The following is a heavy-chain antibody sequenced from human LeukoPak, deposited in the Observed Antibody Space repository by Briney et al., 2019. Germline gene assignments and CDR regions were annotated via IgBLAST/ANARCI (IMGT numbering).Heavy chain of an antibody. CDR1: GGSISSSSYY. V-gene: IGHV4-39*01. Sequence: PSETLSLTCTVSGGSISSSSYYWGWIRQPPGKGLEWIGSIYYSGSTYYNPSLKSRLTISVDTSKNQFSLKLSSVTAADTAVYYCARHQLYSSGWYRPANYFDYWGQGTLVTVSS. CDR2: IYYSGST. J-gene: IGHJ4*02. CDR3: ARHQLYSSGWYRPANYFDY. D-gene: IGHD6-19*01.